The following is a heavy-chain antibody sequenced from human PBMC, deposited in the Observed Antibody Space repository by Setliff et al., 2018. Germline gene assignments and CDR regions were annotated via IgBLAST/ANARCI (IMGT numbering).Heavy chain of an antibody. D-gene: IGHD5-12*01. CDR2: RFHSGST. V-gene: IGHV4-59*04. J-gene: IGHJ4*02. CDR3: ARTFSGYLSYFDS. Sequence: PSETLSLPCTVSGGSISPYFWGWIRQPPGKGLEWLGNRFHSGSTYYNPTLNSRVTMSVDTSKNQFSLMLTSVTAADTAIYFCARTFSGYLSYFDSWGQGTLVTVSS. CDR1: GGSISPYF.